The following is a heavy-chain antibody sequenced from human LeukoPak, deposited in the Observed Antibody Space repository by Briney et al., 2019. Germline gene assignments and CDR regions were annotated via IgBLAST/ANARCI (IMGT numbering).Heavy chain of an antibody. D-gene: IGHD3-22*01. CDR2: INPSGGST. CDR3: ARETYYYDSSGYYASYYFDY. CDR1: GYTFTSYY. J-gene: IGHJ4*02. Sequence: ASVKVSCKASGYTFTSYYMHWVRQAPGQGLEWMGIINPSGGSTSYAQKFQGRVTMTRDMSTSTVYMELSSLKSEDTAVYYCARETYYYDSSGYYASYYFDYWGQGTLVTVSS. V-gene: IGHV1-46*01.